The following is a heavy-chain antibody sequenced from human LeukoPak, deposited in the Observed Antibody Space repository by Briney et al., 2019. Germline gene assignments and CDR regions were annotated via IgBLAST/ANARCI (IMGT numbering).Heavy chain of an antibody. CDR3: ARGGKDWSTDY. D-gene: IGHD3-9*01. CDR2: INWNGGST. V-gene: IGHV3-20*04. Sequence: GGSPRLSCAASGFTFEDYGMSWVRHASGKGLEWGSGINWNGGSTGYADSVKGRFTISRDNAKNSLYLQMNSLRAEDTALYYCARGGKDWSTDYWGQGTLVTVSS. CDR1: GFTFEDYG. J-gene: IGHJ4*02.